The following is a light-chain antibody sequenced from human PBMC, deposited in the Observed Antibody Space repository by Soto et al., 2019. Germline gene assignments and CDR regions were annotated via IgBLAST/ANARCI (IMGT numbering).Light chain of an antibody. V-gene: IGLV2-23*01. CDR3: CSYAGSSTSWV. Sequence: QSVLTQPASVSGSPGQSITISCTVTSSDVGSYNLVSWYQQHPGKAPKLMIYEGSKRPSGVSNRFSGSKSGNTASLTISGLQAEDEADYYCCSYAGSSTSWVFGGGTKLTVL. CDR2: EGS. J-gene: IGLJ3*02. CDR1: SSDVGSYNL.